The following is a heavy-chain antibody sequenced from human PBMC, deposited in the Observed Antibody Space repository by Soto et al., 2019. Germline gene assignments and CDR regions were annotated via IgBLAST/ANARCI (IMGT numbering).Heavy chain of an antibody. Sequence: SETLSLTCAVYGGSFSGYYWSWIRQPPGKGLEWIGEINHSGSTNYNPSLKSRVTISVDTSKNQFSLKLSSVTAADTAVYYCACDYDPFKFDYWGQGTLVTVSS. CDR1: GGSFSGYY. J-gene: IGHJ4*02. CDR2: INHSGST. CDR3: ACDYDPFKFDY. V-gene: IGHV4-34*01. D-gene: IGHD4-17*01.